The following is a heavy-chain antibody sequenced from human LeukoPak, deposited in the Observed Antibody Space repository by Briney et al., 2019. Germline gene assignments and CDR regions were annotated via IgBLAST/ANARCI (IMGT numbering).Heavy chain of an antibody. D-gene: IGHD1-14*01. J-gene: IGHJ4*02. CDR1: GGSVSSGSYY. Sequence: SETLSLTCTVSGGSVSSGSYYWNWIRQPPGKGLEWIGHIYYSGSTDYNPSLKSRVTISADTSKNQFSLKMTSVTAADTAVHYCAREPGETDEGFEYWGQGTLVTVSS. V-gene: IGHV4-61*01. CDR2: IYYSGST. CDR3: AREPGETDEGFEY.